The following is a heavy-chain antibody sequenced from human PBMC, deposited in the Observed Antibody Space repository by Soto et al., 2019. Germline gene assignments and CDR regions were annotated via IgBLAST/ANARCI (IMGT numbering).Heavy chain of an antibody. V-gene: IGHV3-7*01. CDR2: INPDGSAK. J-gene: IGHJ4*02. CDR3: ARGPF. Sequence: PGGSLRLSCAASGFTFSDQWMSWVRQAPGKGLEWVANINPDGSAKSHVDSVEGRFTISRDNAKNSLYLQMNTLRVEDTAVYYCARGPFWGQGTLVTVSS. CDR1: GFTFSDQW. D-gene: IGHD3-3*02.